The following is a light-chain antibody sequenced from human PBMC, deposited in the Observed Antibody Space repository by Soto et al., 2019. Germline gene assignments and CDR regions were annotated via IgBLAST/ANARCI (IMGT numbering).Light chain of an antibody. CDR3: SSYTSSSSYV. CDR2: EVS. V-gene: IGLV2-14*01. CDR1: SSDVGGYNY. Sequence: QSALTQPASVSGSPGQSITISCTGTSSDVGGYNYVSWYQQHPGKAPKLMIYEVSNRPSGVSNRFSGSKSGNTASLTISGLQAEDEADYYCSSYTSSSSYVFGTETKGTVL. J-gene: IGLJ1*01.